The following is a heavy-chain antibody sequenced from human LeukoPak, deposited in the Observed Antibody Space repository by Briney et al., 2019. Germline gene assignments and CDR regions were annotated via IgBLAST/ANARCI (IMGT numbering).Heavy chain of an antibody. J-gene: IGHJ3*02. D-gene: IGHD3-22*01. Sequence: GRSLRLSCAASGFTFSSYGMHWVRQAPGKGLEWVAVIWYDGSNKYYADSVKGRFTISRDNSKNTLYLQMNSLRAEDTAVYYCASDGEGYYYDTNHAFDIWGQGTMVTVSS. CDR3: ASDGEGYYYDTNHAFDI. V-gene: IGHV3-33*01. CDR2: IWYDGSNK. CDR1: GFTFSSYG.